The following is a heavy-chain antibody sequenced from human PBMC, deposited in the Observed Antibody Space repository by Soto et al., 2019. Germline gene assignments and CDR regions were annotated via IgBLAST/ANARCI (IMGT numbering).Heavy chain of an antibody. J-gene: IGHJ6*03. CDR1: GFTFSSYG. CDR2: IWYDGSNK. Sequence: QVPLVESGGGVVQPGRSLRLSCAASGFTFSSYGMHWVRQAPGKGLEWVAVIWYDGSNKYYADSVKGRFTISRDNSKNTLYLQMNSLRAEDTAVYYCARVRYYYGSGSYYNPNYYYYMDVWGKGTTVTVSS. CDR3: ARVRYYYGSGSYYNPNYYYYMDV. D-gene: IGHD3-10*01. V-gene: IGHV3-33*01.